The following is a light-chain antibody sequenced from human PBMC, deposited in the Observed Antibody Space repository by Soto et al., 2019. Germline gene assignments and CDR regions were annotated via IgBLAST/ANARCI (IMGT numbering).Light chain of an antibody. J-gene: IGKJ4*01. Sequence: EIVLTQSPGTLSFSPGERATLSCRASQSVSSSYLAWYQQKPGQAPRLLISGASSRATGIPDRFSGSGSGTDFTLTISRLEPEDFAVYYCHRYGSSPLTFGGGTKVDIK. CDR3: HRYGSSPLT. V-gene: IGKV3-20*01. CDR1: QSVSSSY. CDR2: GAS.